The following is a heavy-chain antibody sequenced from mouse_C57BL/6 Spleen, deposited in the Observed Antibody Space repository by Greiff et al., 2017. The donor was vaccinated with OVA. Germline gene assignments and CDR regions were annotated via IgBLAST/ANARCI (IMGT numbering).Heavy chain of an antibody. J-gene: IGHJ4*01. CDR1: GYTFTSYW. CDR2: IYPSDSET. D-gene: IGHD1-1*01. CDR3: ARDYGSNDAMDY. V-gene: IGHV1-61*01. Sequence: QVQLKQPGAELVRPGSSVKLSCKASGYTFTSYWMDWVKQRPGQGLEWIGNIYPSDSETHYNQKFKDKATLTVDKSSSTAYMQLSSLTSEDSAVYYCARDYGSNDAMDYWGQGTSVTVSS.